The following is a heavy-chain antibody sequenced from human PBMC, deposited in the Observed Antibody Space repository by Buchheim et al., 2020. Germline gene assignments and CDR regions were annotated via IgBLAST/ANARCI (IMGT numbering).Heavy chain of an antibody. Sequence: QVQLVESGGGVVQPGRSLRLSCAASGFTFSSYGMHWVRQAPGKGLEWVAVISYDGSNKNYADSVKGRFTISRANSKNTLYLQLNSLRAEDTAVYYCAKGVFVVGANDNFYGMDVWGQGTT. CDR2: ISYDGSNK. J-gene: IGHJ6*02. D-gene: IGHD1-26*01. V-gene: IGHV3-30*18. CDR3: AKGVFVVGANDNFYGMDV. CDR1: GFTFSSYG.